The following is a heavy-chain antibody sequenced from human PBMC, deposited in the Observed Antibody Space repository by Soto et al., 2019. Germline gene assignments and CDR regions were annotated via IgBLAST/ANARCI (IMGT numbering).Heavy chain of an antibody. CDR2: ISYDGSNK. CDR1: GFTFSSYA. J-gene: IGHJ4*02. D-gene: IGHD4-17*01. Sequence: QVQLVESGGGVVQPGRSLRLSCAASGFTFSSYAMHWVRQAPGKGLEWVAVISYDGSNKYYADSVKGRFTISRDNSKNTLYLQMNSLRAEDTAVYYCARDSYGDSEYYVDYWGQGTLVTVSS. V-gene: IGHV3-30-3*01. CDR3: ARDSYGDSEYYVDY.